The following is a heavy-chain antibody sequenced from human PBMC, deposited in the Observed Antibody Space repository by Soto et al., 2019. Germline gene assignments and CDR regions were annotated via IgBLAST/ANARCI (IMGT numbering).Heavy chain of an antibody. D-gene: IGHD2-21*02. CDR3: ARDLDCGDDCHSY. Sequence: PGGSLRLSCAASGFTFSTYSMNWVRQAPGKGLEWISYISTTSGTIYYADSVKGRFTISRDNAKNSLYLQMNSLRAEDTAIYYCARDLDCGDDCHSYWGQGTLVTVSS. CDR1: GFTFSTYS. V-gene: IGHV3-48*01. J-gene: IGHJ4*02. CDR2: ISTTSGTI.